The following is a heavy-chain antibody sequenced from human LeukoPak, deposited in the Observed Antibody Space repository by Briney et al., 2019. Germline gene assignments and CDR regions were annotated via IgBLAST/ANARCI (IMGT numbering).Heavy chain of an antibody. Sequence: AGGSLRLSCAASGFTFSSYAMHWVRQAPGKGLEWVAVISYDGNNKYYADSVEGRFTISRDNAKNTLYLQMNSLRAEDTAVYYCARAYCGGDCYWGAPYIDYWGQGTLVTVSS. V-gene: IGHV3-30*04. CDR2: ISYDGNNK. D-gene: IGHD2-21*02. CDR3: ARAYCGGDCYWGAPYIDY. CDR1: GFTFSSYA. J-gene: IGHJ4*02.